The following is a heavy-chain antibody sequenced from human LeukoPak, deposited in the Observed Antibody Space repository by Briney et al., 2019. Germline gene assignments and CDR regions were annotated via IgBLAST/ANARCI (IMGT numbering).Heavy chain of an antibody. J-gene: IGHJ4*02. CDR2: VSGSGGST. CDR3: ARDSSGYGSFDY. V-gene: IGHV3-23*01. Sequence: GGSLRLSCAASEFTISSFAMSWVRQAPGKGLEWVSRVSGSGGSTYYADSVKGRFSISRDNSRNTLYLQMNSLRAEDTAVYYCARDSSGYGSFDYWGRGTLVTVSS. D-gene: IGHD3-22*01. CDR1: EFTISSFA.